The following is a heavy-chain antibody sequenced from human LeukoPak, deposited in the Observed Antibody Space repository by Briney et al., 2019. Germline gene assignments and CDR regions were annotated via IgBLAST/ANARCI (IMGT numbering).Heavy chain of an antibody. Sequence: GGSLTLSCAAFGFNFNNYDMHWVRQATGKGLEWVAAIGTEGDTYYPDSVKGRFTISRENGKNSLFLHMDSLRAGDSAVYYCARSFHCSGGRCYLDFLLWGQGTLVTVSS. CDR1: GFNFNNYD. J-gene: IGHJ1*01. D-gene: IGHD2-15*01. CDR2: IGTEGDT. V-gene: IGHV3-13*01. CDR3: ARSFHCSGGRCYLDFLL.